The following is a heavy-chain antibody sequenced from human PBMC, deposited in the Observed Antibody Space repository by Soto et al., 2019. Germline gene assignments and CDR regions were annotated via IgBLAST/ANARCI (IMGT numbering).Heavy chain of an antibody. CDR1: GFTFSDYY. D-gene: IGHD3-16*01. J-gene: IGHJ6*03. V-gene: IGHV3-11*01. CDR2: ISSSGSTI. CDR3: ARAVACTSAYYYQFYYIVV. Sequence: QVQLVESGGGLVKPGGSLRLSCAASGFTFSDYYMSWIRQAPGKGLEWVSYISSSGSTIYYADSVKGRFTISRDNDKNSLCLQMNSLRAEYTALYYCARAVACTSAYYYQFYYIVVWGKGTTVTVSS.